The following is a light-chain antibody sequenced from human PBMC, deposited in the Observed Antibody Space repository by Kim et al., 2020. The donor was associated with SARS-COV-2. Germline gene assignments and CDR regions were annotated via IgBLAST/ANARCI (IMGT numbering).Light chain of an antibody. CDR2: GVT. V-gene: IGKV3-15*01. CDR1: QSVSTN. Sequence: EIVLTQSPATLSVYPGESVTLSCRASQSVSTNLAWYHQKPGQSPSLFMYGVTTRAGGISASFSGSGSGTDFNLTISGLQSEDFAVYYCHQCDDWPRSFGQGSKLEI. J-gene: IGKJ2*03. CDR3: HQCDDWPRS.